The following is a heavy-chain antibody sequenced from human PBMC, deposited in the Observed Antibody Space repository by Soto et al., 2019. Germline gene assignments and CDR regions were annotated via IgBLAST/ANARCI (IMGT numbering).Heavy chain of an antibody. Sequence: GGSLRLSCAASGFTFRTYAMHWVRQAPGKGLEWVAVISFDGTNEYYADSVKGRFTISRDNSKNTLYVLMNSLRAEDTAVYYCAKDNNYDHWGQGTLVTVSS. CDR3: AKDNNYDH. V-gene: IGHV3-30*18. CDR1: GFTFRTYA. D-gene: IGHD3-22*01. CDR2: ISFDGTNE. J-gene: IGHJ4*02.